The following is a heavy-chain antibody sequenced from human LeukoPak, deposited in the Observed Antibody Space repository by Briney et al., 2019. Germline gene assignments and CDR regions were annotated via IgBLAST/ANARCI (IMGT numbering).Heavy chain of an antibody. CDR3: AKNVGYDFWSGYLEFDP. Sequence: PGRSLRLSCAPSGFTFSSSAMSWVRQAPGKGLEWVSAISGSGDKTYYADSVKGRFTISRDNSKNTLDLQMNSLRAEDTALYYCAKNVGYDFWSGYLEFDPWGQGTLVTVSS. J-gene: IGHJ5*02. D-gene: IGHD3-3*01. V-gene: IGHV3-23*01. CDR1: GFTFSSSA. CDR2: ISGSGDKT.